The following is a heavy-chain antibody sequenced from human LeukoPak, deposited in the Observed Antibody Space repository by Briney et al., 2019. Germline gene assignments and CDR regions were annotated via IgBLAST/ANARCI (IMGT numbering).Heavy chain of an antibody. CDR3: ARETKIDY. V-gene: IGHV3-30*03. Sequence: GGSLRLSCAASGFTFSSFGMHWVRQAPGKGLEWVAVISYDGSKRYVGESVRGRCTVSRDNSKNTLYLQMNSLRGEDTAMYYCARETKIDYWGQGALVTVSS. CDR1: GFTFSSFG. CDR2: ISYDGSKR. J-gene: IGHJ4*02. D-gene: IGHD1-7*01.